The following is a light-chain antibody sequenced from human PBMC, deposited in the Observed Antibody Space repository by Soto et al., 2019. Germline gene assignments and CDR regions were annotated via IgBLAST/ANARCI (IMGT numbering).Light chain of an antibody. Sequence: EIVCTPCPAPFSSFPGDRVTLSCRASQYINTRLAWYQHRPGQAHRLLIYQTSIRAAGIPARFSASGSGTDFTLTISDVQPEEFALYYCHQRQSWPRTFGQGTKVDNK. CDR1: QYINTR. CDR2: QTS. J-gene: IGKJ1*01. V-gene: IGKV3-11*01. CDR3: HQRQSWPRT.